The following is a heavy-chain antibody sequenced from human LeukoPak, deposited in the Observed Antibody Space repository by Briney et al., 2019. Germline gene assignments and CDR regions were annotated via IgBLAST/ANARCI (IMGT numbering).Heavy chain of an antibody. CDR3: ARNYYYGSGSYYSPFDY. D-gene: IGHD3-10*01. CDR1: GFTFSSYA. V-gene: IGHV3-30-3*01. Sequence: PGGSLRLSCAASGFTFSSYAMHWVRQAPGKGLEWVAVISYDGSNKYYADSVKGRFTISRDNSKNTLYLQMNSLRAEDTAVYYCARNYYYGSGSYYSPFDYWGQGTLVTVSS. CDR2: ISYDGSNK. J-gene: IGHJ4*02.